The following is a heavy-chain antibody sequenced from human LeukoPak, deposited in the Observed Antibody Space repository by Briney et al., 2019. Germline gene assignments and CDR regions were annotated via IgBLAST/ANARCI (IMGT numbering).Heavy chain of an antibody. CDR3: ARGPPPYYYDSSGYSRAFGI. D-gene: IGHD3-22*01. J-gene: IGHJ3*02. CDR1: GYSFTSYW. V-gene: IGHV5-51*01. Sequence: GESLKISCKGSGYSFTSYWIGWVRQMPGKGLEWMGIIYPGDSDTRYSPSFQGQVTISADKSISTAYLQWSSLKASDTAMYYCARGPPPYYYDSSGYSRAFGIWGQGTMVTVSS. CDR2: IYPGDSDT.